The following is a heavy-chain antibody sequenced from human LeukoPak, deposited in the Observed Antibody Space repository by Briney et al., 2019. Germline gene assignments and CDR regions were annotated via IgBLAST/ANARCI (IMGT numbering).Heavy chain of an antibody. Sequence: SETLSLTCTVPGGSVSSHYWSWIRQPPGKGLEWIGYIYYSGSTNYNPSLKSRVSISVDTSKNQFSLKLSSVTAADTAVYYCARVNAGGACSGGSCYYYYYMDVWGKGTTVTVSS. CDR2: IYYSGST. D-gene: IGHD2-15*01. CDR1: GGSVSSHY. J-gene: IGHJ6*03. CDR3: ARVNAGGACSGGSCYYYYYMDV. V-gene: IGHV4-59*02.